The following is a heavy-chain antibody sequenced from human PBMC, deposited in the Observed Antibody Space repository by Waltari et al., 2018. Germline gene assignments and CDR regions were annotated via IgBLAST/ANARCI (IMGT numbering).Heavy chain of an antibody. V-gene: IGHV4-34*01. CDR1: GGSFSGYY. J-gene: IGHJ3*02. CDR2: INHSGST. Sequence: QVQLQQWGAGLLKPSETLSLTCAVYGGSFSGYYWSWIRQPPGKGLEWIGEINHSGSTNYNPSLKSRFTISIDTSKNQFSLKLSSVTAADTAVYYCARGPRIAADFYDAFDIWGQGTMVTVSS. CDR3: ARGPRIAADFYDAFDI. D-gene: IGHD6-13*01.